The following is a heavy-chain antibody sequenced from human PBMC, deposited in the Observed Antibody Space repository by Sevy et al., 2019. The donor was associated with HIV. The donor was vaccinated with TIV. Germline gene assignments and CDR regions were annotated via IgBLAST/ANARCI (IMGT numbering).Heavy chain of an antibody. CDR2: IWYDGSNK. CDR1: GFTFSSYG. J-gene: IGHJ6*02. Sequence: GGSLRLSCAASGFTFSSYGMHWVRQAPGKGLEWVAVIWYDGSNKYYADSVKGRFTMSRDNTKKTLYLQMNGLRAKDTAEYDWARDLIKYSSGWGYGMDVWGQGTTVTVSS. CDR3: ARDLIKYSSGWGYGMDV. D-gene: IGHD6-19*01. V-gene: IGHV3-33*01.